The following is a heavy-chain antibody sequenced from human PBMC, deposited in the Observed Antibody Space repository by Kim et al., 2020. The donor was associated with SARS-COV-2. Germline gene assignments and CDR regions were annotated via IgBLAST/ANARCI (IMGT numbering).Heavy chain of an antibody. CDR3: ARRDGEGYYYYGMDV. Sequence: GESLKISCKGSGYSFTSYWISWVRQMPGKGLEWMGRIDPSDSYTNYSPSFQGHVTISADKSISTAYLQWSSLKASDTAMYYCARRDGEGYYYYGMDVWGQGTTVTVSS. V-gene: IGHV5-10-1*01. D-gene: IGHD7-27*01. CDR2: IDPSDSYT. CDR1: GYSFTSYW. J-gene: IGHJ6*02.